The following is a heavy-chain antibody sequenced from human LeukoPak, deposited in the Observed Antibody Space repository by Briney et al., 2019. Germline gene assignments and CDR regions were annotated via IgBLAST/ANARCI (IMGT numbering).Heavy chain of an antibody. Sequence: GGSLRLSCAASGFTFSSYSMNWVRQAPGKGLEWVSYISSSSSTIYYADSVKGRFTISRDNAKNSLYLQMNSLRAEDTAVYYCARADYYDSSGPEASWGQGTLVTDS. J-gene: IGHJ5*02. CDR3: ARADYYDSSGPEAS. D-gene: IGHD3-22*01. CDR2: ISSSSSTI. V-gene: IGHV3-48*01. CDR1: GFTFSSYS.